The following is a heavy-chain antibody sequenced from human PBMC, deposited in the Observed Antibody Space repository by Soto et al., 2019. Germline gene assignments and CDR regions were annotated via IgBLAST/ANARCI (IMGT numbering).Heavy chain of an antibody. Sequence: SVKVSCKASGGTFSSYTISWVRQAPGQGLEWMGRIIPILGIANYAQKFQGRVTITADKSTSTAYMELSSLRSEDTAVYYCAREGVAAHYYFDYWGQGTLVTVSS. CDR1: GGTFSSYT. J-gene: IGHJ4*02. CDR3: AREGVAAHYYFDY. V-gene: IGHV1-69*04. D-gene: IGHD6-6*01. CDR2: IIPILGIA.